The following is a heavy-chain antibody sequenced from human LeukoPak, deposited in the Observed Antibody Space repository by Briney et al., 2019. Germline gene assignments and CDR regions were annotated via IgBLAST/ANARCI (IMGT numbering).Heavy chain of an antibody. CDR2: ISYDGSNK. J-gene: IGHJ4*02. D-gene: IGHD2-2*01. V-gene: IGHV3-30-3*01. CDR1: GFTFSSYA. Sequence: GGSLRLSCAASGFTFSSYAMHWVRQAPGKGLEWVAVISYDGSNKYYADSVKGRFTISRDNSKNTLYLQMNSLRAEDTAVYYCATDRECSSTSCRDYWGQGTLVTVSS. CDR3: ATDRECSSTSCRDY.